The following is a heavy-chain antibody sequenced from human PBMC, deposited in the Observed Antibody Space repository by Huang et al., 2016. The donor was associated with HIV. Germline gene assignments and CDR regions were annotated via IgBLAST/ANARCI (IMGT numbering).Heavy chain of an antibody. V-gene: IGHV3-23*01. Sequence: EVHLLESGGGLVQPGGSLRLSCAASGFRFSSSAMSWVRPAPGRGLEWVSTVSNSASSRHYSDSVRGRFTISRDNSKDTLYLQMNSLRAEDTALYYCAKDLVTYDSSGSVWGQGTLVTVSS. J-gene: IGHJ4*02. D-gene: IGHD3-22*01. CDR1: GFRFSSSA. CDR2: VSNSASSR. CDR3: AKDLVTYDSSGSV.